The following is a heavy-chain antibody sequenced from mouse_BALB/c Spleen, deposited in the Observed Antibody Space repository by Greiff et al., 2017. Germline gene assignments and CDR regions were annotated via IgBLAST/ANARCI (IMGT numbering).Heavy chain of an antibody. D-gene: IGHD3-3*01. Sequence: VQRVESGPGLVAPSRSLSITCTVSGFSLTSYGVHWVRQPPGKGLEWLGVIWAGGSTNYNSALMSRLSISKDNSKSQVFLKMNSLQTDDTAMYYCARAEGLAWFAYWGQGTLVTVSA. CDR1: GFSLTSYG. J-gene: IGHJ3*01. CDR2: IWAGGST. V-gene: IGHV2-9*02. CDR3: ARAEGLAWFAY.